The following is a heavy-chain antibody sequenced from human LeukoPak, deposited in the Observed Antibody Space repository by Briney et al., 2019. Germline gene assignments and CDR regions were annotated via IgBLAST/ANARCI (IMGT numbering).Heavy chain of an antibody. CDR2: IIHSGRT. Sequence: SETLSLTCAVYGGSFNGYYWSWIRQPPGKGLEWIGEIIHSGRTSYNPSLKGRVTISIDTSKNQFSLKLSSVTAADTAVYYCARQLSSWNAFDIWGQGTMVTVSS. CDR3: ARQLSSWNAFDI. V-gene: IGHV4-34*12. CDR1: GGSFNGYY. J-gene: IGHJ3*02. D-gene: IGHD5-18*01.